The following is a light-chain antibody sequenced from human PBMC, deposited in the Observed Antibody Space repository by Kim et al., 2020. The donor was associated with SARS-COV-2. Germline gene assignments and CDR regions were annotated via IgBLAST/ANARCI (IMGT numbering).Light chain of an antibody. V-gene: IGKV3-20*01. Sequence: EIVLTQSPGTLSLSPGERATLSCRANQTINRNYLAWYQHKPGQSPRLLIYGISIRATDIPDRFSGSGSGTDFTLTISRLQPEDFAVYYCQQYGTSRGAFGQGTKLEI. CDR1: QTINRNY. CDR2: GIS. CDR3: QQYGTSRGA. J-gene: IGKJ2*01.